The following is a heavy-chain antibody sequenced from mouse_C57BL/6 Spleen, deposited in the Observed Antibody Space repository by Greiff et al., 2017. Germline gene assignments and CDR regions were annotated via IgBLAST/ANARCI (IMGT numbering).Heavy chain of an antibody. Sequence: QVQLQQPGTELVKPGASVKLSCKASGYTFTSYWMHWVKQRPGQGLEWIGNINPSNGGTNYNEKFKGKATLTADKSSSTAYMQFSSLTSEDSAIYYCARSVTGTLFAYWGQGTLVTVSA. CDR3: ARSVTGTLFAY. J-gene: IGHJ3*01. CDR1: GYTFTSYW. D-gene: IGHD4-1*01. CDR2: INPSNGGT. V-gene: IGHV1-53*01.